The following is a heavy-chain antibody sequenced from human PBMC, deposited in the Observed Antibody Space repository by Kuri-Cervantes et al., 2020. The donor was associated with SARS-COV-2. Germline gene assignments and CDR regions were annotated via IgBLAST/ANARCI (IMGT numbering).Heavy chain of an antibody. CDR3: ARLDSNSDY. J-gene: IGHJ4*02. D-gene: IGHD4-11*01. V-gene: IGHV4-59*08. Sequence: GSLRLSCTVSGGSISSHYWSWIRQPPGKGLEWIGYIYYSGSTNYSPSLKSRVTISVDTSKNQFSLKLSSVTAADAAVYYYARLDSNSDYWGQGTLVTVSS. CDR2: IYYSGST. CDR1: GGSISSHY.